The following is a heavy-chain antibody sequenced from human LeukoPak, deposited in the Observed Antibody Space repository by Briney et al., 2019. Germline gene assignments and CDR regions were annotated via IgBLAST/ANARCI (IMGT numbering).Heavy chain of an antibody. CDR2: IYSSGST. J-gene: IGHJ4*02. CDR3: ARDYSSSWYRFFDY. Sequence: KSSETLPLTCTVSGGSISSHYWSWIRQPAGKGLEWIGRIYSSGSTNYNASPTSRVTMSVDTSKNQFSLKLSSVTAADTAVYYCARDYSSSWYRFFDYWGQGTLVTVSS. D-gene: IGHD6-13*01. V-gene: IGHV4-4*07. CDR1: GGSISSHY.